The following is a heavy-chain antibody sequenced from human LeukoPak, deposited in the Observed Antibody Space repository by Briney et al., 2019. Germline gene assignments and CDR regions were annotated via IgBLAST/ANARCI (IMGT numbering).Heavy chain of an antibody. V-gene: IGHV3-23*01. CDR2: ISGSGGST. Sequence: GGSLRLSCAASGFTFSSYAMSWVRQAPGKGLEWASAISGSGGSTYYADSVKGRFTISRDNSKNTLYLQMNSLRAEDTAVYYCAKGQRPIVVVVAATPESFDYWGQGTLVTVSS. CDR1: GFTFSSYA. CDR3: AKGQRPIVVVVAATPESFDY. J-gene: IGHJ4*02. D-gene: IGHD2-15*01.